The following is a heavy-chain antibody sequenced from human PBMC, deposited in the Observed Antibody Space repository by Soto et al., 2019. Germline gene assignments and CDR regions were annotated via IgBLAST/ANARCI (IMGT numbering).Heavy chain of an antibody. CDR2: INHSGTT. Sequence: SETLSLTCAVYGGSFSGYYWSWIRQPPGKGLEWIGEINHSGTTNYNPSLKSRVTISVDASKNHFSLKLSSVTAADTAVYYCAREDIDFDLWGRGTLVTVSS. CDR3: AREDIDFDL. CDR1: GGSFSGYY. J-gene: IGHJ2*01. D-gene: IGHD2-15*01. V-gene: IGHV4-34*01.